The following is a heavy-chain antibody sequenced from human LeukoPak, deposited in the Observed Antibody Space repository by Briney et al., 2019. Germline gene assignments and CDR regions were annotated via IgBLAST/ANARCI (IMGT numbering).Heavy chain of an antibody. J-gene: IGHJ4*02. D-gene: IGHD3-22*01. CDR2: IKSKTDGGTI. Sequence: GGSLRLSCAASGFTFSNAYMNWVRQAPGKGLEWVGRIKSKTDGGTIDYAAPVKGRFTISRDDSKNTLYLQMNSLRTEDTAVYYCTPAVDYYDSSGSFDYWGQGTLVTVSS. CDR1: GFTFSNAY. CDR3: TPAVDYYDSSGSFDY. V-gene: IGHV3-15*07.